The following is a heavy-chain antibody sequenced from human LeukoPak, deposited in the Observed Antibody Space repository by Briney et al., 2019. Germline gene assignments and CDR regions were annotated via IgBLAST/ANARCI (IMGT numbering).Heavy chain of an antibody. CDR1: GYTFTSYG. CDR3: ARSDYDFWSGYPPFDY. CDR2: ISAYNGNT. D-gene: IGHD3-3*01. Sequence: ASVKVSCKASGYTFTSYGISWVRQAPGQGLEWMGWISAYNGNTNYAQKLQGRVTMTTDTSTSTAYMELRSLRSDDTAVYYCARSDYDFWSGYPPFDYWGQGTLVTVSS. V-gene: IGHV1-18*01. J-gene: IGHJ4*02.